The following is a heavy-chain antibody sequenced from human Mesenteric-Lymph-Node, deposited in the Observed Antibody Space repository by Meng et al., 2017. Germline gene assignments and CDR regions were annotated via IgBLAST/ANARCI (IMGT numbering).Heavy chain of an antibody. V-gene: IGHV4-30-4*01. CDR1: GGSMSSGDYC. Sequence: VQLQESGPGLVKPSQTMSLTCTVSGGSMSSGDYCWNWIRQPPGKGLEWIGYIYYSGNTYYNPSLKSRVTISIDTSKNQFSLKLSSVTAADTAVYYCARAEYYNWFDPWGQGTLVTVSS. CDR2: IYYSGNT. J-gene: IGHJ5*02. CDR3: ARAEYYNWFDP. D-gene: IGHD1-14*01.